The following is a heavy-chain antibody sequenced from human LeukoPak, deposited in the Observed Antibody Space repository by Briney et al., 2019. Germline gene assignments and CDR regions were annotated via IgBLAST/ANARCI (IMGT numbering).Heavy chain of an antibody. D-gene: IGHD3-10*01. CDR2: INHSGST. V-gene: IGHV4-34*01. Sequence: SETLSLTCAVYGGSFSGYYWSWLRQPPGEGREWIGEINHSGSTRYNPSLKNRVTLSADTSRNQFSLKLSSVTAADTAVYYCSRVGIYGSGSYSAFDYWGQGSLVTVSS. J-gene: IGHJ4*02. CDR3: SRVGIYGSGSYSAFDY. CDR1: GGSFSGYY.